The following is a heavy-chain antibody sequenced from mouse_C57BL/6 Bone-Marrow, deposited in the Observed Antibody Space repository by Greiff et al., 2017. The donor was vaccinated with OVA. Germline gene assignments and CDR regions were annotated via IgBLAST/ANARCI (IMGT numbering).Heavy chain of an antibody. CDR1: GYTFTGYW. D-gene: IGHD6-5*01. V-gene: IGHV1-9*01. CDR2: NLPGSGNT. Sequence: VMLVESGAELMKPGASVKLSCKATGYTFTGYWIEWVKQRPGHGLEVDGENLPGSGNTNYNEKFKGKATFTAYTTSNTAHMQLSSLTTEDSAIYYCARYAYHWYFDVWGTGTTVTVSS. J-gene: IGHJ1*03. CDR3: ARYAYHWYFDV.